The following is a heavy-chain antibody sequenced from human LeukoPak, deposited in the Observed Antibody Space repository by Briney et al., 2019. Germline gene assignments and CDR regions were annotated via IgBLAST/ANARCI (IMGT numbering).Heavy chain of an antibody. Sequence: GGSLRLSCAASGFTFSSYWMHWVRQAPGKGLVWVSRINTDGSSTSYADSVKGRFTISRDNAKNTLYLQMNSLRAEDTAVYYCAREGRGGSSRGYYYYYMDVWGKGTTVTVSS. CDR2: INTDGSST. V-gene: IGHV3-74*01. D-gene: IGHD6-6*01. J-gene: IGHJ6*03. CDR1: GFTFSSYW. CDR3: AREGRGGSSRGYYYYYMDV.